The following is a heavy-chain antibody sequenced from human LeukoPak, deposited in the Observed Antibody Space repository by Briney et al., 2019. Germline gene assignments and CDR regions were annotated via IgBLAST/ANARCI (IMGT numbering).Heavy chain of an antibody. J-gene: IGHJ4*02. D-gene: IGHD3-10*01. V-gene: IGHV5-51*01. CDR3: ARQDHFGSGKIDY. CDR1: GYSLTNYW. CDR2: IYPDDSDT. Sequence: GESLKISCKGFGYSLTNYWIAWVRHMPGKGLEWMGIIYPDDSDTRYSPSFQGQVTISADKSISTAYLQWSRLKASDTAMYYCARQDHFGSGKIDYWDQGTLVTVSS.